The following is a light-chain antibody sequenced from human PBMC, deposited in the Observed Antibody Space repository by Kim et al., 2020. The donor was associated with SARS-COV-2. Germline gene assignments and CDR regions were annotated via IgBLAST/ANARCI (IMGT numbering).Light chain of an antibody. CDR1: HSVSRW. J-gene: IGKJ1*01. CDR2: RAT. V-gene: IGKV1-5*03. Sequence: ASVGDRVTIACRASHSVSRWLAWYQQKPGKSPKLLIYRATDLESGIPSRFSGSGSETDFTLTISSLQPDDFATYYCQQYNNFSWSFGHGTKVDIK. CDR3: QQYNNFSWS.